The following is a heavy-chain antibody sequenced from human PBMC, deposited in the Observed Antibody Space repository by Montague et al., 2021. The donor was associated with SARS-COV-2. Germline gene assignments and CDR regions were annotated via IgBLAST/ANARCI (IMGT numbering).Heavy chain of an antibody. CDR3: ARVVGGYCSGVSCYRGWYFDL. Sequence: TLSLTCTVSGGSISSCYYYWSWIRQHPGKGLEWIVYIYYSASTYHNPSLKSRVTISVYASKNQFSLKLRPVTAAATAVYYCARVVGGYCSGVSCYRGWYFDLWGRGTLVTVSS. J-gene: IGHJ2*01. CDR1: GGSISSCYYY. CDR2: IYYSAST. D-gene: IGHD2-15*01. V-gene: IGHV4-31*03.